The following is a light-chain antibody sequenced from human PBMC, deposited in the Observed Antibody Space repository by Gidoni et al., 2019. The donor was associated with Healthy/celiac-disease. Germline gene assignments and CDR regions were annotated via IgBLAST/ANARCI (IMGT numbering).Light chain of an antibody. J-gene: IGLJ1*01. Sequence: QPTLTHPAPVSGARVQSITISCTGTSSDVGCYNYVPRYQQHPAKAPKLMLYDVSNRPSGVSNRCSGSKSGNTASLTISGLQAEDEADYYCSSYTSSSYVFGTGTKVTVL. V-gene: IGLV2-14*01. CDR1: SSDVGCYNY. CDR3: SSYTSSSYV. CDR2: DVS.